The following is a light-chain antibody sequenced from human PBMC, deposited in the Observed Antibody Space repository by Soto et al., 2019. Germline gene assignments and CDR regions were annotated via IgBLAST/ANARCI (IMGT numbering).Light chain of an antibody. V-gene: IGKV3D-7*01. J-gene: IGKJ1*01. CDR1: QGVSSSY. CDR2: GAS. CDR3: QQDYNLPRT. Sequence: PGERVTLSCRASQGVSSSYLTWYQQKPGQAPRLLIYGASTRATSIPARFSGSGSGTDFTLTISSLQPEDFAVYYCQQDYNLPRTFGQGTKVEIK.